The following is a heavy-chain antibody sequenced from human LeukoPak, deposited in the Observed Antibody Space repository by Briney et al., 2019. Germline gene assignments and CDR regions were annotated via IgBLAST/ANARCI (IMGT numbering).Heavy chain of an antibody. CDR3: ARGGDYGVKIDY. V-gene: IGHV3-23*01. Sequence: GGSLRLSCAASGYTFSRYAMTWVRQAPGKGLEWFSSISASGGNTYYADSVKGRFTISRDNSKNTLYLQMNSLRAEDAAIYYCARGGDYGVKIDYWGQGTLVTVSS. D-gene: IGHD4-17*01. J-gene: IGHJ4*02. CDR2: ISASGGNT. CDR1: GYTFSRYA.